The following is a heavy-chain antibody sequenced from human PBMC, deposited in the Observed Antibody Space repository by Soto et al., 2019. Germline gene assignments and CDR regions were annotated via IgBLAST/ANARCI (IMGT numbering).Heavy chain of an antibody. D-gene: IGHD2-21*01. V-gene: IGHV3-30-3*01. CDR2: ISYDGSNK. Sequence: QVQLVESGGGVVQAGRSLRLSCAASGFNFSIYAMHWVRQAPGMGLEWVAVISYDGSNKYYADSVKGRFTISRDNSKNTVYLQMNSLRAEDSAVYYCAREYSDGWFDPWGQGTLVTVSS. CDR1: GFNFSIYA. CDR3: AREYSDGWFDP. J-gene: IGHJ5*02.